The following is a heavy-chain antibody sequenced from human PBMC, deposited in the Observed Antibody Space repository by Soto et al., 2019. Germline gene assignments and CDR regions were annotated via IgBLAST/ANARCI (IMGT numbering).Heavy chain of an antibody. J-gene: IGHJ3*02. D-gene: IGHD1-26*01. CDR2: ISPSGLST. V-gene: IGHV3-23*01. Sequence: PGGSLRLSCAASGFTFSSYAMTWVRQAPGKGLEWVSAISPSGLSTYYADSVKGRLTISRDNSKNTLHLQMNSLRAEDTAVYYCAKRRGMGASGAFDMWGQGTKVTVS. CDR3: AKRRGMGASGAFDM. CDR1: GFTFSSYA.